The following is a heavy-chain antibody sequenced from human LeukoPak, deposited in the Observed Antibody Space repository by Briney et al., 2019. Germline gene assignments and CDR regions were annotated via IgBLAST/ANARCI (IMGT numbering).Heavy chain of an antibody. V-gene: IGHV3-21*01. J-gene: IGHJ4*02. CDR3: ARRSGYSGYGFDY. CDR1: GFTFSSYS. CDR2: ISSSSSYI. Sequence: PGGSLRLSCAASGFTFSSYSMNWVRQAPGKGLEWVSSISSSSSYIYYADSVKGRFTISRDNAKNSLYLQMNSLRAEDTAVYYCARRSGYSGYGFDYWGQGTLVTVSS. D-gene: IGHD5-12*01.